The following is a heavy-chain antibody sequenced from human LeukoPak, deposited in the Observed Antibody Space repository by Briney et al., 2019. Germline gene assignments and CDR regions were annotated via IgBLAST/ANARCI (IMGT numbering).Heavy chain of an antibody. CDR1: GFNFSGSA. D-gene: IGHD4-11*01. CDR2: IGSKANNYAT. Sequence: SGGSLRLSCAASGFNFSGSAMHWVRQASGKGLQWVGRIGSKANNYATAYTASVKGRFTISRDDSKNTAYLQMNSLTTEDTAVYYCTNASDGMDYSNYVRFDPWGQGALVTVSS. J-gene: IGHJ5*02. V-gene: IGHV3-73*01. CDR3: TNASDGMDYSNYVRFDP.